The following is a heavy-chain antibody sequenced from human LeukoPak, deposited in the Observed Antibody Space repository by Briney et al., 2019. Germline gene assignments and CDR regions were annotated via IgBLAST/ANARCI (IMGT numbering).Heavy chain of an antibody. Sequence: ASVKVSCKASGYTFTSYAMHWVRQAPGQRLEWMGWINAGNGNTKYSQKFQGRVTITADESTSTAYMELSSLRSEDTAVYYCARDHYDILTGYYKKYFDYWGQGTLVTVSS. CDR1: GYTFTSYA. D-gene: IGHD3-9*01. CDR2: INAGNGNT. CDR3: ARDHYDILTGYYKKYFDY. V-gene: IGHV1-3*01. J-gene: IGHJ4*02.